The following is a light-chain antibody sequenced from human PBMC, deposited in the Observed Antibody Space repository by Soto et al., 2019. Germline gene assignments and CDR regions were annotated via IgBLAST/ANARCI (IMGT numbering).Light chain of an antibody. CDR1: QSVSSN. J-gene: IGKJ4*01. CDR2: GAS. Sequence: DIEMTHSPSTLSVSPGERATLSCRASQSVSSNLAWYQQKPGQAPSLLIYGASTRATGIPARFSGSGSGTECTLTISSLQPEDFAVYYCQQDNNWPRTFGEGTKV. CDR3: QQDNNWPRT. V-gene: IGKV3-15*01.